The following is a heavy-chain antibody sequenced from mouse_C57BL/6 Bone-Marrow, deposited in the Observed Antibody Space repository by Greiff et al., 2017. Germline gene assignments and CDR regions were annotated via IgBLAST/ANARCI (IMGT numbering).Heavy chain of an antibody. V-gene: IGHV1-76*01. CDR3: ARAYSGDY. J-gene: IGHJ2*01. CDR1: GYTFTDYY. Sequence: QVQLQQSGAELVRPGASVKLSCKASGYTFTDYYINWVKQRPGQGLEWIARIYPGSGNTYYNEKFKGKATLTAEKSSSTAYMQLSSLTSEDSAVYFCARAYSGDYWGQGTTLTVSA. CDR2: IYPGSGNT.